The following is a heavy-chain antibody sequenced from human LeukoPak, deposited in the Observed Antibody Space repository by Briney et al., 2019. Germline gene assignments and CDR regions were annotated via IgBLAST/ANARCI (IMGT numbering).Heavy chain of an antibody. J-gene: IGHJ6*02. CDR1: GYTFTGYY. D-gene: IGHD6-19*01. CDR3: AQQWLVRDGMDV. Sequence: ASVKVSCKASGYTFTGYYMHWVRQAPGQGLEWMGWINPNSGGTNYAQKFQGRVTMTRDTSISTAYMELSGLRSDDTAVYYCAQQWLVRDGMDVWGQGTTVTVSS. V-gene: IGHV1-2*02. CDR2: INPNSGGT.